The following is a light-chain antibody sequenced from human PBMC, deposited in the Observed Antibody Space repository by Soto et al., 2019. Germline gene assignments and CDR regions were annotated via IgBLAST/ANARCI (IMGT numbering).Light chain of an antibody. V-gene: IGKV1-5*03. Sequence: DIQMTQSPSTLSASVGDRVTITCRASQSISSWLAWYQQKPGKAPKLLIYKASSLESGVPSRFSGSGSGTEVTLTISSLQPDDFATYYCQQYSSFSWTFGQGTKVEI. J-gene: IGKJ1*01. CDR3: QQYSSFSWT. CDR1: QSISSW. CDR2: KAS.